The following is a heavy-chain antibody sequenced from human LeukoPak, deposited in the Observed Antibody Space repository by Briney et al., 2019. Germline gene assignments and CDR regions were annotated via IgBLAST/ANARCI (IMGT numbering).Heavy chain of an antibody. CDR1: GFTFSSYV. Sequence: GGSLRLSCAASGFTFSSYVMHWVRQAPGKGLEWVAIISYDGSNEYYADSVKGRFTISRDNSKNTLYLQMNSLRAADTAVYYCARVAETVRGGTADYWGQGTLVTVSS. V-gene: IGHV3-30*04. D-gene: IGHD3-10*01. CDR3: ARVAETVRGGTADY. J-gene: IGHJ4*02. CDR2: ISYDGSNE.